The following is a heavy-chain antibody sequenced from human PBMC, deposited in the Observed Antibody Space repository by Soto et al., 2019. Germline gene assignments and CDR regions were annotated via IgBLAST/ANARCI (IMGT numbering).Heavy chain of an antibody. CDR3: VSVEGGGPDY. D-gene: IGHD3-16*01. Sequence: QVQVMQSGAEVKKPGASVKLSCKASGYTFTNYYIHLERQAPGQGLEWMAMITTIDGRTIYAQKSQDRVILTRDTSTSTVNVELSSLRSEDTALYYWVSVEGGGPDYWAQGTLLTFSS. J-gene: IGHJ4*02. CDR1: GYTFTNYY. CDR2: ITTIDGRT. V-gene: IGHV1-46*04.